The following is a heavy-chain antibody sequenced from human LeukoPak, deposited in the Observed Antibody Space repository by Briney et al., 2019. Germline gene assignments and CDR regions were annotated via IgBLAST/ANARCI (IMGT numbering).Heavy chain of an antibody. J-gene: IGHJ4*02. CDR3: ARFIAAPYYFDY. D-gene: IGHD6-13*01. CDR1: GFTFSDYY. CDR2: ISSSGSSI. V-gene: IGHV3-11*04. Sequence: GGSLRLSCAASGFTFSDYYMSWIRQAPGKGLEWVSYISSSGSSIYYADSVKGRFTISRDNAKNSLYLQMNSLRAEDTAVYYCARFIAAPYYFDYWGRGTLVTVSS.